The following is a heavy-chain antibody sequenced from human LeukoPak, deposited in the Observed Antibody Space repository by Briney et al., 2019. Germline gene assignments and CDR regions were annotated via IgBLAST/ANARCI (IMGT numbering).Heavy chain of an antibody. CDR2: INHSGST. Sequence: SETLPLTCAVYGGSFSGYYWSWIRQPPGKGLEWIGEINHSGSTNYNPSLKSRVTISVDTSKNQFSLKLSSVTAADTAVYYCASKRASKYYYDSSGYLRYWGQGTLVTVSS. V-gene: IGHV4-34*01. D-gene: IGHD3-22*01. CDR3: ASKRASKYYYDSSGYLRY. J-gene: IGHJ4*02. CDR1: GGSFSGYY.